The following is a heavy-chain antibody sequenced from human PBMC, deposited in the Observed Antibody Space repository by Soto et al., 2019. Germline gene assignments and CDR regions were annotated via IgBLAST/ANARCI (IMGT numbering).Heavy chain of an antibody. V-gene: IGHV3-23*01. Sequence: RRLSCAASGFTFSSYAMSWVRQAPGKGLEWVSAISGGGGSTYYADSVKGRLTISRDNSRNTLYLQMNSLRAEDTAVYYCAKDRGGSGWRFDYWGQGTLVTVAS. D-gene: IGHD6-19*01. CDR3: AKDRGGSGWRFDY. CDR2: ISGGGGST. J-gene: IGHJ4*02. CDR1: GFTFSSYA.